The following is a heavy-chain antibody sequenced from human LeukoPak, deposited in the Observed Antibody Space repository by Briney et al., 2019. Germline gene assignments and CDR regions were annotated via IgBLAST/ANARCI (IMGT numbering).Heavy chain of an antibody. CDR3: LYSGGRAPGGMDV. CDR2: IIPILGIA. CDR1: GGTFSSYT. V-gene: IGHV1-69*02. Sequence: GSSVKVSCKASGGTFSSYTISWVRQAPGQGLEWMGRIIPILGIANYAQKFQGRVTITADKSTSTAYMELSSLRSEDTAVYYCLYSGGRAPGGMDVWGKGTTVTVSS. D-gene: IGHD6-19*01. J-gene: IGHJ6*04.